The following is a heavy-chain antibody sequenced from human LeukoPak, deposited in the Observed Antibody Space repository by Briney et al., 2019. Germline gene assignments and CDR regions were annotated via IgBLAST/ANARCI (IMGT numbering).Heavy chain of an antibody. CDR2: MNPNSGNT. J-gene: IGHJ3*02. CDR3: ATSSSWYSDAFDI. V-gene: IGHV1-8*01. CDR1: GYTFTSYV. D-gene: IGHD6-13*01. Sequence: GASVKVSCKASGYTFTSYVINWVRQATGQGLEWMGWMNPNSGNTGYAQKFQGRVTMTRNTSISTAYMELSSLRSEDTAVYYCATSSSWYSDAFDIWGQGTMVTVSS.